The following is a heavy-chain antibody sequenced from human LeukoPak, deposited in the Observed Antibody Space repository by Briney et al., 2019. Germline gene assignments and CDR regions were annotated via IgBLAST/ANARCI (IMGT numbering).Heavy chain of an antibody. V-gene: IGHV3-48*01. D-gene: IGHD6-19*01. Sequence: GGSLRLSCAASGFTVSSNYMSWVRQAPGKGLEWVSYISSGSSTIHYADSVKGRFTISRDNAKNSLYLQMNSLRAEDTAVYYCARALAGLYYYGMDVWGQGTTVTVSS. J-gene: IGHJ6*02. CDR3: ARALAGLYYYGMDV. CDR1: GFTVSSNY. CDR2: ISSGSSTI.